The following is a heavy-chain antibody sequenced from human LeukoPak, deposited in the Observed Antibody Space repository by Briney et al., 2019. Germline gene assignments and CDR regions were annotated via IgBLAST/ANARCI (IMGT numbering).Heavy chain of an antibody. D-gene: IGHD3-3*01. J-gene: IGHJ3*02. V-gene: IGHV4-31*03. CDR1: GGSISSGGYY. Sequence: SETLSHTCTVSGGSISSGGYYWSWIRQHPGKGLEWIGYIYYSGSTYYNPSLKSRVTISVDTSKNQFSLKLSSVTAADTAVYYCARDLDDAFDIWGQGTMVTVSS. CDR3: ARDLDDAFDI. CDR2: IYYSGST.